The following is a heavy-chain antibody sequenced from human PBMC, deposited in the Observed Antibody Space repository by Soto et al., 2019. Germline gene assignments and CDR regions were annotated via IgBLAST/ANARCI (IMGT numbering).Heavy chain of an antibody. Sequence: ASVKVSCKASGCTFTSYYMHWVRQAPGQGLEWMGIINPSGGSTSYAQKFQGRVTMTRDTSTSTVYMELSSLRSEDTAVYYCATLGYCSSTSCPKAQFDYWGQGALVTVSS. J-gene: IGHJ4*02. CDR3: ATLGYCSSTSCPKAQFDY. D-gene: IGHD2-2*01. CDR1: GCTFTSYY. V-gene: IGHV1-46*01. CDR2: INPSGGST.